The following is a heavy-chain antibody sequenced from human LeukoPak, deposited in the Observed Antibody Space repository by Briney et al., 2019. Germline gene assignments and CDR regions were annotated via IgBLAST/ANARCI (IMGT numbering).Heavy chain of an antibody. Sequence: PGGSLRLSCAASGFTFSSYWMHWVRHAPGKGLVWVSRINSDGSSTSYADSVKGRFTISRDNAKNTLYLQMNSLRAEDTAVYYCARVPYSSGSYFDYWGQGTLVTVSS. CDR2: INSDGSST. D-gene: IGHD6-19*01. CDR3: ARVPYSSGSYFDY. V-gene: IGHV3-74*01. CDR1: GFTFSSYW. J-gene: IGHJ4*02.